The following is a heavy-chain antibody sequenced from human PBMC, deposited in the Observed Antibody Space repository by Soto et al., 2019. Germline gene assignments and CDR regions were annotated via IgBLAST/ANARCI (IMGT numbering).Heavy chain of an antibody. CDR2: ISYDGSNK. Sequence: GGSLRLSCAASGFTFSSYGMHWVRQAPGKGLEWVAVISYDGSNKYYADSVKGRFTISRDNSKNTLYLQMNSLRAEDTAVYYCAKGRKVWNRRYYGMDVWGQGTTVTVSS. CDR3: AKGRKVWNRRYYGMDV. V-gene: IGHV3-30*18. J-gene: IGHJ6*02. CDR1: GFTFSSYG. D-gene: IGHD1-1*01.